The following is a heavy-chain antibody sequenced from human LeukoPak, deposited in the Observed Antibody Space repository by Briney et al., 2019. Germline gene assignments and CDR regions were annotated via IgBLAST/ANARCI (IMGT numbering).Heavy chain of an antibody. D-gene: IGHD3-10*01. V-gene: IGHV4-34*01. CDR1: GGSFSGYY. CDR2: INHSGST. Sequence: PSETLSLTCAVYGGSFSGYYWSWIRQPPGKGLEWIAEINHSGSTNYKPSLKSRVTISVDTSKNQFSLKLSSVTAADTAVYYCASDGRGFGELFSQHAFDIWGQGTMVTVSS. J-gene: IGHJ3*02. CDR3: ASDGRGFGELFSQHAFDI.